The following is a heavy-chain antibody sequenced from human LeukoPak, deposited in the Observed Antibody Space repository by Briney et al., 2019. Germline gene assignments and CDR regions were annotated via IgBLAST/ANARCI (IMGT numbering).Heavy chain of an antibody. Sequence: SETLSLTCTVSGVSVSSGSYYWSWIRQPPGKGLEWIGYIYYTGKTYYNPSLEGRVTILVDTSRNHFSVKLNSVTAADTAVYYCARSQNYYGSGDYWSQGTLVTVSS. CDR1: GVSVSSGSYY. J-gene: IGHJ4*02. CDR3: ARSQNYYGSGDY. CDR2: IYYTGKT. D-gene: IGHD3-10*01. V-gene: IGHV4-61*03.